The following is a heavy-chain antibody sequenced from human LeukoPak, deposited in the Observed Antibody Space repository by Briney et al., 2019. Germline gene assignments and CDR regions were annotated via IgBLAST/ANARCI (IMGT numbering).Heavy chain of an antibody. CDR1: GYTFTGYY. V-gene: IGHV1-2*02. CDR2: INPNSGGT. Sequence: GASVKVSCKASGYTFTGYYMHWVRQAPGQGLEWMGWINPNSGGTNYAQKFQGRVTMTRDTPISTAYMELSRLRSDDTAVYYCARDVGYCSSTSCYSRMIGAFDIWGQGTMVPVSS. CDR3: ARDVGYCSSTSCYSRMIGAFDI. D-gene: IGHD2-2*01. J-gene: IGHJ3*02.